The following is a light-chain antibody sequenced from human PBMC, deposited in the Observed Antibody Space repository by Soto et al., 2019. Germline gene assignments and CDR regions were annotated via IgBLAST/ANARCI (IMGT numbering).Light chain of an antibody. CDR1: SSDVGGYSY. CDR2: DVS. Sequence: QSVLTQRASVSGSPGHSIAISCTGTSSDVGGYSYVSWYQQQPGKAPKLVISDVSNRPAGVSGRFSGSKSGNTASLTISGLHTEDEADYYCASYTPSSTYVFGTGTKVTVL. J-gene: IGLJ1*01. CDR3: ASYTPSSTYV. V-gene: IGLV2-14*01.